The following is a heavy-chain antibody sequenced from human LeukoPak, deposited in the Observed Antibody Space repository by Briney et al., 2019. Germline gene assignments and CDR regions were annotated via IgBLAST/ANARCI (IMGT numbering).Heavy chain of an antibody. J-gene: IGHJ5*01. CDR1: GFTFSIYA. CDR2: TSSGGDYT. D-gene: IGHD3-22*01. Sequence: PGGSLRLSCAASGFTFSIYAMSWVRQAPGKGLEWVSSTSSGGDYTYYAGSVKGRLTISRDNSKNTLYLQMNSLRAEDTATYYCAKDRPNYYESNGHYYRRDGDSWGQGTLVTVSS. V-gene: IGHV3-23*01. CDR3: AKDRPNYYESNGHYYRRDGDS.